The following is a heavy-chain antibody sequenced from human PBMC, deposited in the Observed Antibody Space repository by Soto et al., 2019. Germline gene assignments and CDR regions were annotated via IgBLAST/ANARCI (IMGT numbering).Heavy chain of an antibody. V-gene: IGHV3-73*01. CDR2: IKTKVESYAT. CDR1: GFTLSGFD. D-gene: IGHD2-15*01. J-gene: IGHJ4*02. CDR3: TRRHCSGGGCYSDFDF. Sequence: EVQLVESGGGLVQPGGSLKLSCAASGFTLSGFDLHWVRQASGEGLEWIGRIKTKVESYATEYAASVKGRFSISRDDSNNTAYLEMNSLETEDTAIYYCTRRHCSGGGCYSDFDFGGQGSLVTVSS.